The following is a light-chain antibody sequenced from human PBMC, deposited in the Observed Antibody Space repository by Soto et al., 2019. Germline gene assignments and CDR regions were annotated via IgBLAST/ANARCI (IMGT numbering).Light chain of an antibody. CDR2: GAA. J-gene: IGKJ4*01. CDR1: QSITTS. Sequence: DVQLTQSPSSLSASIGDTVTISCRSSQSITTSVNWYQQKPGKAPKVLIYGAASLQSGVPSRFSGSGSGTNFTLTINSLQPEDYATYYCQQSYNIQALTFGGGTKVEIK. V-gene: IGKV1-39*01. CDR3: QQSYNIQALT.